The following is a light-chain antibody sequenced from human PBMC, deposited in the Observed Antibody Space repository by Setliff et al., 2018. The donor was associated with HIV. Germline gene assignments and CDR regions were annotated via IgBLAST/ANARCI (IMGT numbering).Light chain of an antibody. CDR3: SSYAITNTLP. Sequence: QSVLTQPASVSGSPGQSITISCTGTSSDVGGYRYVSWYQQHPGKAPKPIIYEVRNRPSGVSNRFSGSKSGNTASLTISGLQAEDEADYYCSSYAITNTLPFGTGTKVTVL. CDR2: EVR. V-gene: IGLV2-14*01. J-gene: IGLJ1*01. CDR1: SSDVGGYRY.